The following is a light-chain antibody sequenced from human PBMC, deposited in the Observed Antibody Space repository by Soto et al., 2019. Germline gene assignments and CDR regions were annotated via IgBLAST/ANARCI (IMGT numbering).Light chain of an antibody. J-gene: IGKJ4*02. V-gene: IGKV1-17*01. CDR1: QGVGND. CDR2: AAS. CDR3: QQYNSYPPT. Sequence: IHMVQSPSSLSASVVARVTITCRASQGVGNDLGWYQQKPGKAPKRLIYAASSLQSGVPSRFSGSGSGTEFTLTISSLQAEDVATYYCQQYNSYPPTFGEGTKVDI.